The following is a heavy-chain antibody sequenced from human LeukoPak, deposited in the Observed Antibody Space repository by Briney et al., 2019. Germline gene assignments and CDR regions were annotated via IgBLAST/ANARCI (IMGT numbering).Heavy chain of an antibody. V-gene: IGHV1-46*01. CDR1: GYTFTGYY. Sequence: ASVKVSCKASGYTFTGYYMHWVRQAPGQGLEWMGIINPSGGSTSYAQKFQGRVTMTRDTSTSTVCMELSSLRSEDTAVYYCARDYHDSSGYYIEMDYWGQGTLVTVSS. CDR3: ARDYHDSSGYYIEMDY. J-gene: IGHJ4*02. D-gene: IGHD3-22*01. CDR2: INPSGGST.